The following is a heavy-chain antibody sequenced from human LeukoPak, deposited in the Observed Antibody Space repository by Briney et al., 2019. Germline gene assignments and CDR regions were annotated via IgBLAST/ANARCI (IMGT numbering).Heavy chain of an antibody. CDR2: IRYDGSDK. J-gene: IGHJ6*03. CDR3: ARGPGCSSTSCQPYYYYYYMDV. D-gene: IGHD2-2*01. V-gene: IGHV3-30*02. Sequence: GGSLRLSCAASGFTFSSYGMHWVRQAPGEGLEWVAFIRYDGSDKYYADSVKGRFTMSRDNSKNTLYLQMNSLRAEDTAVYYCARGPGCSSTSCQPYYYYYYMDVWGKGTTVTVSS. CDR1: GFTFSSYG.